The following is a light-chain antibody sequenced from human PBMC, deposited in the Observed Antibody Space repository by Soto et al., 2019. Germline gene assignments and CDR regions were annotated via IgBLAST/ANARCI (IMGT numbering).Light chain of an antibody. CDR2: GAS. Sequence: EIVLTQSPGTLSLSPGERATLSCRASQSIGSAYLAWYQQKPGQAPRLLIYGASNRATGFPDRFSGSGSGTDFTLTISRLQPEDFAVYYCQQYGTSHPNTFGQGTKLEIK. CDR3: QQYGTSHPNT. J-gene: IGKJ2*01. CDR1: QSIGSAY. V-gene: IGKV3-20*01.